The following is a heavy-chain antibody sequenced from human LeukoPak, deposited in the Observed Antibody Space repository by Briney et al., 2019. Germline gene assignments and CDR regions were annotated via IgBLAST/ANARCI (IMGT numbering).Heavy chain of an antibody. CDR1: GGSFSGYY. J-gene: IGHJ4*02. CDR2: INHSGST. V-gene: IGHV4-34*01. Sequence: SETLSLTCAVYGGSFSGYYWSWIRQPPGKGLEWIGEINHSGSTNYNPSLKSRVSISVDTSKNQFSLKLTSVTAADTAMYYCARDLWSTGAGMFDFWGQGALVTVSS. D-gene: IGHD2-21*01. CDR3: ARDLWSTGAGMFDF.